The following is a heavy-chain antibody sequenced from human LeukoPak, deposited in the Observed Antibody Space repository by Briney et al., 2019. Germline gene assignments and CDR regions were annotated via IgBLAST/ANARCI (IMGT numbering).Heavy chain of an antibody. V-gene: IGHV4-39*01. CDR1: GGSISSSSYY. CDR3: ASFDWLGYYFDY. J-gene: IGHJ4*02. Sequence: SETLSLTCTVSGGSISSSSYYWGWIRQPPGKGLEWIGSIYYSGSTYYNPSLKSRVTISVDTSKNQFSLKLSSVTAADTAVYYCASFDWLGYYFDYWGQGTLVTVSS. CDR2: IYYSGST. D-gene: IGHD3-9*01.